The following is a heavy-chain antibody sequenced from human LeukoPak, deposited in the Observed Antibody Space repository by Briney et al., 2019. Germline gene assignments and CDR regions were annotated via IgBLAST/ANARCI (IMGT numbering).Heavy chain of an antibody. CDR3: ARGRNDNGGMFFDS. V-gene: IGHV4-59*01. J-gene: IGHJ4*02. CDR2: TSYSGYT. D-gene: IGHD4-23*01. Sequence: SETLSLTCTVSGGSIRSYCWSWIRQAPGKGLEWIGFTSYSGYTSYSPSLKSRVAISVDTSKSQFSLRLSSLTAADTAIYYCARGRNDNGGMFFDSWAQGTLVTVSS. CDR1: GGSIRSYC.